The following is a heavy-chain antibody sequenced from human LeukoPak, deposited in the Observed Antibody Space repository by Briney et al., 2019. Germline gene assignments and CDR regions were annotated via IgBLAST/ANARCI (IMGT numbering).Heavy chain of an antibody. CDR1: GGSFSGYY. CDR2: INHSGST. CDR3: GKSNGYGLIDI. J-gene: IGHJ3*02. V-gene: IGHV4-34*01. Sequence: SETLSLTCAVYGGSFSGYYWSWIRPPPGKGREWIGEINHSGSTNYNPSLKSRITITVDTSKKQFSLKRSSVTAADTAVYYCGKSNGYGLIDIWGQGTMVTVSS. D-gene: IGHD3-10*01.